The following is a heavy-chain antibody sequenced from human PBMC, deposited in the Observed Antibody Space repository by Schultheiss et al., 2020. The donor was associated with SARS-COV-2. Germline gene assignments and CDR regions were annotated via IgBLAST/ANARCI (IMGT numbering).Heavy chain of an antibody. V-gene: IGHV4-39*01. J-gene: IGHJ5*02. Sequence: SQTLSLTCTVSGGSISSSSYYWGWIRQPPGKGLEWIGSTYYSGSTYYNPSLKSRVTISVDTSKNQFSLRLRSVSAADTAAYYCARQDHGDHGRPNWFDPWGQGTLVTVSS. D-gene: IGHD4-17*01. CDR3: ARQDHGDHGRPNWFDP. CDR2: TYYSGST. CDR1: GGSISSSSYY.